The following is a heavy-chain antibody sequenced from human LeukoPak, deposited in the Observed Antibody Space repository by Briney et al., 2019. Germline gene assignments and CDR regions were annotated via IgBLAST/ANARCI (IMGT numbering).Heavy chain of an antibody. CDR2: IRSKAYGATT. J-gene: IGHJ4*02. D-gene: IGHD3-22*01. Sequence: GGSLRLSCAASGFTFSSYAMSWVRQAPGKGLEWVGFIRSKAYGATTDYAASVEGRFTISRDDSKSIAYLQMNSLKTEDTAVYYCTSAYYDSSGYYDRVFYYWGQGTVVTVPS. CDR3: TSAYYDSSGYYDRVFYY. CDR1: GFTFSSYA. V-gene: IGHV3-49*04.